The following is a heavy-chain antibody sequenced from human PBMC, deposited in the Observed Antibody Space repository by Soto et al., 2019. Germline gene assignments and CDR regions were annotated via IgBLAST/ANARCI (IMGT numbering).Heavy chain of an antibody. CDR3: ARVLGGSGSPVDY. J-gene: IGHJ4*02. Sequence: PGGSLRLSCAASGFTFSSFAMSWVRQAPGKGLEWVSAIRGGGGGTYYADSVKGRFTISRDNPKNTQYLQMNSLRAEDTAVYYCARVLGGSGSPVDYWGQGTLVTVSS. D-gene: IGHD2-15*01. V-gene: IGHV3-23*01. CDR1: GFTFSSFA. CDR2: IRGGGGGT.